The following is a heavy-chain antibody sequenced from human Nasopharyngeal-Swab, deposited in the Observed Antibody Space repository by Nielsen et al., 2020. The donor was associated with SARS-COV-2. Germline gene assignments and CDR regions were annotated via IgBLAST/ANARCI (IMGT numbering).Heavy chain of an antibody. D-gene: IGHD1-26*01. V-gene: IGHV4-34*01. CDR3: VRVIVGATLRHFDY. J-gene: IGHJ4*02. CDR2: INHSGST. Sequence: SETLSLTCAVYGGSFSGYYWSWIRQPPGKRLEWIGEINHSGSTNYNPSLKSRVTISVDTSKNQFSLKLSSVTAADTAVYYCVRVIVGATLRHFDYWGQGTLVTVSS. CDR1: GGSFSGYY.